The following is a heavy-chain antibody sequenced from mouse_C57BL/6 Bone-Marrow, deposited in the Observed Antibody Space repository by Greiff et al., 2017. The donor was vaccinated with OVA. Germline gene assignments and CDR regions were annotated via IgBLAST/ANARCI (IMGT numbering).Heavy chain of an antibody. D-gene: IGHD2-3*01. J-gene: IGHJ4*01. CDR3: ARSDGYYVYYAMDY. CDR1: GYTFISYW. Sequence: VQLQQPGAELVKPGASVKMSCKASGYTFISYWITWVKQRPGQGLEWIGDIYPGSGSTNYNEKFKSKATLTVDTSSSTAYMQLSSLTSEDSAVYYCARSDGYYVYYAMDYWGQGTSVTVSS. CDR2: IYPGSGST. V-gene: IGHV1-55*01.